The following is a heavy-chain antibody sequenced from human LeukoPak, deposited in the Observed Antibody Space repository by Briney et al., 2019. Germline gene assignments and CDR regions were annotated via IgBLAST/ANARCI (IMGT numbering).Heavy chain of an antibody. V-gene: IGHV4-34*01. J-gene: IGHJ4*02. CDR1: GGSFSGYY. CDR2: INHSGST. CDR3: ARGRVDCSGGSCYRLDY. Sequence: PSETLSLTCAVYGGSFSGYYWSWIRQPPGKGLGWIGEINHSGSTNYNPSLKSRVTISVDTSKNQFSLKLSSVTAADTAVYYCARGRVDCSGGSCYRLDYWGQGTLVTVSS. D-gene: IGHD2-15*01.